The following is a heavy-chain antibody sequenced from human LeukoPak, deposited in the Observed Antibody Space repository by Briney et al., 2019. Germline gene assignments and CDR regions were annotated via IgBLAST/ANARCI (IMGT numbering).Heavy chain of an antibody. CDR2: INHSGST. CDR3: ARDLKVLRFLEWSAAHYYYYGMDV. D-gene: IGHD3-3*01. Sequence: KPSETLSLTCAVYGGSFSGYYWSWIRQPPGKGLEWIGEINHSGSTNYNPSLKSRVTISVDTSKNQFSLKLSSVTAADTAVYYCARDLKVLRFLEWSAAHYYYYGMDVWGQGTTVTVSS. V-gene: IGHV4-34*01. J-gene: IGHJ6*02. CDR1: GGSFSGYY.